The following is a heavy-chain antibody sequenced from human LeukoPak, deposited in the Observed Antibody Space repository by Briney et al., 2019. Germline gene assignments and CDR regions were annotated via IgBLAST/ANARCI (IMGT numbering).Heavy chain of an antibody. CDR3: ARDGDRLAVVGTPLDY. Sequence: PGGSLRLSCAASEFSFRNYWMSWVRQAPGKGLEWVANINPDGSDKYYVDSIKGRFTISRDNAKNSLCLQMDSLRAEDTAVYYCARDGDRLAVVGTPLDYWGQGTLVTVSS. CDR2: INPDGSDK. D-gene: IGHD6-19*01. V-gene: IGHV3-7*01. J-gene: IGHJ4*02. CDR1: EFSFRNYW.